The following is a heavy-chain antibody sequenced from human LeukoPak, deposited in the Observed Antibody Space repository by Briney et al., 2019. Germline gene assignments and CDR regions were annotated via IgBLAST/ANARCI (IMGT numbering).Heavy chain of an antibody. CDR1: GGSISSSSYY. CDR2: IYYSGST. CDR3: AREGAPGDY. D-gene: IGHD3-16*01. V-gene: IGHV4-39*07. J-gene: IGHJ4*02. Sequence: SETLSLTCTVSGGSISSSSYYWGWIRQPPGKGLEWIGSIYYSGSTYYNPSLKSRVTISVDTSKNQFSLKLSSVTAADTAVYYCAREGAPGDYWGQGTLVTVPS.